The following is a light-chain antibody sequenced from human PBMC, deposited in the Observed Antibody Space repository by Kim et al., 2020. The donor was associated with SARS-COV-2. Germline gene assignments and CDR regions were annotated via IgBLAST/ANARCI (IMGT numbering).Light chain of an antibody. CDR3: LLYYGGAQSWV. Sequence: QAVVTQEPSLTVSPGGTVTLTCASSTGAVTSGYYPNWFQQTPGQAPRALIYSTSNKYSWTPARFSGSLLGGKAALTLSGVQPEDEAEYYCLLYYGGAQSWVFGGGTQLTVL. V-gene: IGLV7-43*01. CDR1: TGAVTSGYY. CDR2: STS. J-gene: IGLJ3*02.